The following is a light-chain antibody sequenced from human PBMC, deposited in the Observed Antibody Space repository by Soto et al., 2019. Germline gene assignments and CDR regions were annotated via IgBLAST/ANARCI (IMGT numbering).Light chain of an antibody. CDR1: QRVSSTY. Sequence: EILFTQSPGTLSFSPGERATLSFRASQRVSSTYLAWYQQKPGQAPRLLIYGTSSRATGIPTRFSGSGSGTDFTLSITRLEPEDFAVYYCQQYDTSLGLTFGQGPKVDIK. CDR2: GTS. CDR3: QQYDTSLGLT. J-gene: IGKJ1*01. V-gene: IGKV3-20*01.